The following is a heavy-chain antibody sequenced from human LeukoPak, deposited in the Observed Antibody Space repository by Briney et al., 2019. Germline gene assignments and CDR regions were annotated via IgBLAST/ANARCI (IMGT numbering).Heavy chain of an antibody. CDR2: ISNDGYNK. CDR3: AKEWIRGVINY. J-gene: IGHJ4*02. Sequence: GGSLRLSCAASGFTFTSYGMHWVRQARAEGLEWVAVISNDGYNKYYSDSVKGRFTISRDNSKNTLYLQMNSLRAEDTAVYYFAKEWIRGVINYWGQGTLVIVSS. V-gene: IGHV3-30*18. CDR1: GFTFTSYG. D-gene: IGHD3-10*01.